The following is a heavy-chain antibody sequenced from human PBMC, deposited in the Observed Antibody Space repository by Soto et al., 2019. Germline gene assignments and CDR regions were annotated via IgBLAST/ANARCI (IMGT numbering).Heavy chain of an antibody. CDR2: ISYDGSNK. CDR1: GFTFSSYG. J-gene: IGHJ6*02. CDR3: AKDVVVGATTGLGDYYYYYGVDV. Sequence: QVQLVESGGGVVQPGRSLRLSCAASGFTFSSYGMHWVRQAPGKGLEWVAVISYDGSNKYYADSVKGRFTISRDNSKNTLYLQMNSLRAEDTAVYYCAKDVVVGATTGLGDYYYYYGVDVWGQGTTVTVSS. V-gene: IGHV3-30*18. D-gene: IGHD1-26*01.